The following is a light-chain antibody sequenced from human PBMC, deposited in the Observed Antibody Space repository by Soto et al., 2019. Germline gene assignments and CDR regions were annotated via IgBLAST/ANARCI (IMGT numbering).Light chain of an antibody. J-gene: IGKJ1*01. CDR2: AAS. CDR3: QQYNSYS. Sequence: DIQMTQSPSAMSASVGDRVTIICRASQAISNYLAWFQQKPGKVPKRLIDAASSLQSGVPSRFSGSGSGTEFTLTISSLQPDDFATYYCQQYNSYSFGQGTKVDIK. CDR1: QAISNY. V-gene: IGKV1-17*03.